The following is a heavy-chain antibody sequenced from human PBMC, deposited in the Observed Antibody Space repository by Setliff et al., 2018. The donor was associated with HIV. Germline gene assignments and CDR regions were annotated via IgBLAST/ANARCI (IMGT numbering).Heavy chain of an antibody. CDR2: ITESSGT. CDR3: AIDLVYYDSSGDLDY. Sequence: PGGSLRLSCAASGFTFTTDAMNWVRQAPGKGLEWVSSITESSGTYYADSVKGRFTISRDSSKNTLYLQMNSLRVEDTAVYYCAIDLVYYDSSGDLDYWGQGTLVTVSS. V-gene: IGHV3-23*01. CDR1: GFTFTTDA. D-gene: IGHD3-22*01. J-gene: IGHJ4*02.